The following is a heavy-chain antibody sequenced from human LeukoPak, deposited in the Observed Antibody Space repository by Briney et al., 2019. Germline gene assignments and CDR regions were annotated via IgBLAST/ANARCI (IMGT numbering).Heavy chain of an antibody. Sequence: GGSLRLSCVASGFTLSRHWMSWVRQAPGSGLEWLANIKKDGSEKNYVNSVKGRFTISRDNSKNTLYLQMNSLRAEDTAVYYCAKGFSPRGYCSSTSCYNGFAFDIWGQGTMVTVSS. CDR1: GFTLSRHW. D-gene: IGHD2-2*02. CDR2: IKKDGSEK. J-gene: IGHJ3*02. V-gene: IGHV3-7*03. CDR3: AKGFSPRGYCSSTSCYNGFAFDI.